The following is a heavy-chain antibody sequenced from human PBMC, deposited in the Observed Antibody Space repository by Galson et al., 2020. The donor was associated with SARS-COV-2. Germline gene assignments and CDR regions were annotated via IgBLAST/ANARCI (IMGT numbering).Heavy chain of an antibody. V-gene: IGHV3-74*01. J-gene: IGHJ4*02. D-gene: IGHD1-26*01. CDR3: TATRAY. CDR1: GFTFSNYW. CDR2: INSDGNNT. Sequence: GESLKISCAASGFTFSNYWMHWVRQAPGKGLVWISRINSDGNNTSYADSVKGRFTISRDNAKNTLYLQMDSLRAEDTAVYYCTATRAYWGQGTLFTVSS.